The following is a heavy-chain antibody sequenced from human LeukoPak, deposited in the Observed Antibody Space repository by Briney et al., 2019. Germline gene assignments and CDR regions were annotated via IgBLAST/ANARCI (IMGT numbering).Heavy chain of an antibody. D-gene: IGHD6-13*01. V-gene: IGHV3-23*01. CDR3: AKAAAGTLLSFDY. CDR1: GFAFSTYA. Sequence: PGRSLRLSCAASGFAFSTYAMHWVRQAPGKGLEWVSSISGSGGSTYYADSVKGRFTISRDNSKNTLFLLMNSLRAEDTAVYYCAKAAAGTLLSFDYWGQGTLVTVSS. CDR2: ISGSGGST. J-gene: IGHJ4*02.